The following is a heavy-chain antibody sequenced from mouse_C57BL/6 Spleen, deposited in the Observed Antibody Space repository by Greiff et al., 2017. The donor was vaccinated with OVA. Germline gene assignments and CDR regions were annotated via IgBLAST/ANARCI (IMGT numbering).Heavy chain of an antibody. J-gene: IGHJ3*02. D-gene: IGHD1-1*01. CDR1: GYTFTSYW. Sequence: QVQLQQSGAELVKPGASVKMSCKASGYTFTSYWITWVKQRPGQGLEWIGDIYPGSGCTNYNEKFKSKATLTVDKSSSTAYMQLSSLTSEDSAVYYCARAIDFYGSPSFGYWGQATLVTVAA. CDR2: IYPGSGCT. V-gene: IGHV1-55*01. CDR3: ARAIDFYGSPSFGY.